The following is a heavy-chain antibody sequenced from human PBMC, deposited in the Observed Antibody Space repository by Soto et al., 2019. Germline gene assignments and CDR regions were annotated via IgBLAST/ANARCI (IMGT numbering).Heavy chain of an antibody. D-gene: IGHD2-15*01. Sequence: QVQLVQSGAEVKKPGASVKISCKASGYTFTRYTMNWVRQAPGQRLEWMGWINPDNGNTKSSQKCRDRVIITRDTAASTAYMDLSSLRSEDTALYYCAGGIATGQLDPWGQGTLVTVSS. V-gene: IGHV1-3*01. CDR3: AGGIATGQLDP. J-gene: IGHJ5*02. CDR1: GYTFTRYT. CDR2: INPDNGNT.